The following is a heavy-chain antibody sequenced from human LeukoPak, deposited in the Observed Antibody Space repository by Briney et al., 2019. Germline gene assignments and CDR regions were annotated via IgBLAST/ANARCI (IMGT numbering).Heavy chain of an antibody. CDR3: TTRYNWNNGVTFDY. J-gene: IGHJ4*02. CDR1: GFTFSNAW. D-gene: IGHD1/OR15-1a*01. CDR2: IKSKTDGGTT. V-gene: IGHV3-15*01. Sequence: NPGGSLRLSCAASGFTFSNAWMSWVRQAPGKGLEWVGRIKSKTDGGTTDYAAPVKDRFTISRDDSKNTLYLQMNSLKTEDTAVYYCTTRYNWNNGVTFDYWGQGTLVTVSS.